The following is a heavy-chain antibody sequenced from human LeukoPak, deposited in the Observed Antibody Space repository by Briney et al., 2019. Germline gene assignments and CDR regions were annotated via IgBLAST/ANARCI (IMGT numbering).Heavy chain of an antibody. CDR2: IIPIFGTA. CDR1: GGTFSSYA. J-gene: IGHJ4*02. D-gene: IGHD3-22*01. V-gene: IGHV1-69*13. Sequence: RASVKVSCKASGGTFSSYAISWVRQAPGQGLEWMGGIIPIFGTANYAQKFQGRVTITADESTSTAYMELSSLRSEDTAVYYCARGDYYDSSGPNDYWGQGTLVTVSS. CDR3: ARGDYYDSSGPNDY.